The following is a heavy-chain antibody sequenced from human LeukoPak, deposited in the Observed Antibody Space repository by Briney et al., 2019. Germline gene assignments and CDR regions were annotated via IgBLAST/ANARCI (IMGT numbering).Heavy chain of an antibody. D-gene: IGHD3-10*01. V-gene: IGHV3-23*01. CDR2: ISGSGGST. CDR1: GFTFSSYA. J-gene: IGHJ3*02. Sequence: QSGGSLRLSCAASGFTFSSYAMSWVRQAPGKGLEWVSAISGSGGSTYYADSVKGRFTISRDNSKNTLYLQMNSLRAEDTAVYYCARERGTMVRGAGAFDIWGQGTMVTVSS. CDR3: ARERGTMVRGAGAFDI.